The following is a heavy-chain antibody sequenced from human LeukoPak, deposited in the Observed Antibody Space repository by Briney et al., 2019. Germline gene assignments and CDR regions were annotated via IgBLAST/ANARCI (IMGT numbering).Heavy chain of an antibody. V-gene: IGHV3-53*05. CDR3: ARNWFDP. CDR2: IYSGGST. CDR1: GFTFSGYW. J-gene: IGHJ5*02. Sequence: GGSLRLSCAASGFTFSGYWMSWVRQAPGKGLEWVSVIYSGGSTYYADSVKGRFTISRDKSKNTVYLQMNSLRFEDTAMYYCARNWFDPWGQGTLVTVSS.